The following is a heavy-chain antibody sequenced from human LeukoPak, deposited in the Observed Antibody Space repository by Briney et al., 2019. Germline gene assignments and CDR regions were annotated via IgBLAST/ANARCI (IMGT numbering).Heavy chain of an antibody. Sequence: GGSLRLSCAASGFTFSSYGMHWVRQAPGKGLEWVAVISYDGSNKYYADSVKVRFTISRDNSKNTLYLQMNSLRAEDTAVYYCAKAQYYYGSGSYPYFDYWGQGTLVTVSS. CDR2: ISYDGSNK. CDR3: AKAQYYYGSGSYPYFDY. V-gene: IGHV3-30*18. D-gene: IGHD3-10*01. CDR1: GFTFSSYG. J-gene: IGHJ4*02.